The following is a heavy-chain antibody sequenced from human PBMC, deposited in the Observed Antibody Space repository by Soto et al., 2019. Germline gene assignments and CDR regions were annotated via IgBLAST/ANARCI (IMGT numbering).Heavy chain of an antibody. CDR2: ISAYNGNT. V-gene: IGHV1-18*01. J-gene: IGHJ2*01. Sequence: ASVKVSCKASGYTFTSYGISWVRQAPGQGLEWMGWISAYNGNTNYAQKLQGRVTMTTDTSTSTAYMELRSLRSDDTAVYYCARKDYGGNFGWYFDLWGRGTLVTVSS. CDR1: GYTFTSYG. CDR3: ARKDYGGNFGWYFDL. D-gene: IGHD4-17*01.